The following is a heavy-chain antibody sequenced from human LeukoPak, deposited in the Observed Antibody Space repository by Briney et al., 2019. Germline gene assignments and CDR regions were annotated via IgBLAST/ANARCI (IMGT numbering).Heavy chain of an antibody. J-gene: IGHJ4*02. D-gene: IGHD4-17*01. CDR3: ARQDYGDYVHDY. Sequence: KSSETLSLTCTDSGGSISSYYWSWIRQPPGKGLEWIGYIYYSGSTNYNPSLKSRVTISVDTSKNQFSLKLSSVTAADTAVYYCARQDYGDYVHDYWGQGTLVTVSS. V-gene: IGHV4-59*08. CDR2: IYYSGST. CDR1: GGSISSYY.